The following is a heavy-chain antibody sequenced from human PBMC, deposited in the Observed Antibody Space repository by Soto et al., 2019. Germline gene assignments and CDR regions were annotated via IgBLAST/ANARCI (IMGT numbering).Heavy chain of an antibody. CDR2: VSPKSGNT. V-gene: IGHV1-18*01. J-gene: IGHJ1*01. CDR1: GYNFFDYG. Sequence: QIQLVQSGAEVKKPGASVKVSCKASGYNFFDYGVSWVRQAPGQGLEWMGWVSPKSGNTDFARKVQGRVTMTADTSTNTASLELRGLRSDDTAVYYCSRGRTVSSIGPLLVWGQGTLVSVSS. CDR3: SRGRTVSSIGPLLV. D-gene: IGHD1-1*01.